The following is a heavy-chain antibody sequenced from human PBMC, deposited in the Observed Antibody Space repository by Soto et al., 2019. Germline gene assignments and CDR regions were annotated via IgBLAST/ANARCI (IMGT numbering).Heavy chain of an antibody. D-gene: IGHD3-10*01. V-gene: IGHV4-34*01. CDR2: INHSGST. CDR3: ARGSRRSYYGSGSYLANLFDP. J-gene: IGHJ5*02. Sequence: SIICAVYGGSLGGYYWGWIRQPPGKGLECIGEINHSGSTNYNPSLKRRVTISVDTSKNQFSLKLSSVTAADTAVHYCARGSRRSYYGSGSYLANLFDPWCPGTLVTIST. CDR1: GGSLGGYY.